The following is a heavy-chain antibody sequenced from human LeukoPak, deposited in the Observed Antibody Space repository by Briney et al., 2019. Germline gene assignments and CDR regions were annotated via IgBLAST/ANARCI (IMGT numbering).Heavy chain of an antibody. CDR3: ARDPYYGSGKYYHGMDL. V-gene: IGHV3-33*08. CDR1: GFTFSSYE. CDR2: MRYDESKE. J-gene: IGHJ6*02. Sequence: PGGSLRLSCAASGFTFSSYEMNWVRQAPGKGLEWVAVMRYDESKEYSGDSVKGRFTISRDKSKNTLYLQMNSLRAEDTAVYYCARDPYYGSGKYYHGMDLWGQGTTVTVSS. D-gene: IGHD3-10*01.